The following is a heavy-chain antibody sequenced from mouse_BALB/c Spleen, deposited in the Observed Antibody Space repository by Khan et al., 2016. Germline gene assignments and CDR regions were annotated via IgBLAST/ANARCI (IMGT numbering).Heavy chain of an antibody. Sequence: QVQLQQSGAELMKPGASVKISCKATGYTFSNYWIEWVKQRPGHGLAWIGDILPGNANSNYNENLKGKATLTADTSSNTAYMQLSSLTSEDSAVYYCARAWYSMDYWGQGTSVTVSS. V-gene: IGHV1-9*01. CDR1: GYTFSNYW. CDR2: ILPGNANS. CDR3: ARAWYSMDY. J-gene: IGHJ4*01.